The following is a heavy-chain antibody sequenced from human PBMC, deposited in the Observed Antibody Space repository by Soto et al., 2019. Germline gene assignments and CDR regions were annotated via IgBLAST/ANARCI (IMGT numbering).Heavy chain of an antibody. CDR3: AALGPCSGGTCYSRPLDN. J-gene: IGHJ4*02. V-gene: IGHV1-18*01. Sequence: QAHLQQSGAEVKKPGASVKVSCEASGYNFATTSIAWVRQAPGQGLDWMGWITPYNGDTNYEQKLQGRVTMTTDTSTNTAHMEVRSLRSDDTAVYYCAALGPCSGGTCYSRPLDNWGQGTLVTVSS. D-gene: IGHD2-15*01. CDR2: ITPYNGDT. CDR1: GYNFATTS.